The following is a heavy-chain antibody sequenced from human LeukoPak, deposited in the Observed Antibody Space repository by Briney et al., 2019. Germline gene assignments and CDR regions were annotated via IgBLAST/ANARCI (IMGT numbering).Heavy chain of an antibody. V-gene: IGHV4-59*08. CDR1: GGSISSYY. CDR3: ARGGWYADY. D-gene: IGHD6-19*01. CDR2: IYYSGST. Sequence: SETLSLTCTVSGGSISSYYWSWIRQPPGKGLEWIGYIYYSGSTNYNPSLKSRVAISVDTSKNQFSLKLSSVTAADTAVYFCARGGWYADYWGQGTLVTVSS. J-gene: IGHJ4*02.